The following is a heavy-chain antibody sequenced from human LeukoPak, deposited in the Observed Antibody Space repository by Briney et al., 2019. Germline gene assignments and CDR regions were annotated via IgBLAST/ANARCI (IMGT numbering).Heavy chain of an antibody. CDR2: ISSSSSYI. CDR1: GFTFSSYS. V-gene: IGHV3-21*01. J-gene: IGHJ5*02. CDR3: ARANLSTTAAIAVAGTGNWFDP. Sequence: PGGSLRLSCAASGFTFSSYSMNWVRQAPGKGLEWVSSISSSSSYIYYADSVKGRFTISRDNAKNSLYLQMNGLRAEDTAVYYCARANLSTTAAIAVAGTGNWFDPWGQGTLVTVSS. D-gene: IGHD6-19*01.